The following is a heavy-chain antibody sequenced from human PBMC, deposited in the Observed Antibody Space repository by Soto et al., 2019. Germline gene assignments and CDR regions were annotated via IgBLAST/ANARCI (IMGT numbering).Heavy chain of an antibody. CDR3: ARGDREDIAVVIGVRPGEYGVDV. V-gene: IGHV3-30-3*01. D-gene: IGHD2-15*01. CDR1: GFTFRNYA. Sequence: QVQLVESGGGVVQPGRSLRLSCAASGFTFRNYAMHWVRQAPGKGLECVAVISYDGGNKFYRDYVKGRFTISRDNSKNTLYQQINSLRYEDTAVYYCARGDREDIAVVIGVRPGEYGVDVWGQGTTVTVSS. J-gene: IGHJ6*02. CDR2: ISYDGGNK.